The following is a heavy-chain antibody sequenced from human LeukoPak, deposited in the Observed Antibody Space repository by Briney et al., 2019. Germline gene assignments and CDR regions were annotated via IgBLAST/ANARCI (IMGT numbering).Heavy chain of an antibody. D-gene: IGHD2-2*01. CDR3: ARVERYCSGTSCYSQDYFDY. Sequence: GGSLRLSCAASGFTFSSYWMHWVRQAPGEGLVWVSRISSDESSTTYADSAKGRFTISRDNAKNTLYLQMNSLRAEDTAVYYCARVERYCSGTSCYSQDYFDYWGQGTLVTVSS. J-gene: IGHJ4*02. CDR2: ISSDESST. CDR1: GFTFSSYW. V-gene: IGHV3-74*01.